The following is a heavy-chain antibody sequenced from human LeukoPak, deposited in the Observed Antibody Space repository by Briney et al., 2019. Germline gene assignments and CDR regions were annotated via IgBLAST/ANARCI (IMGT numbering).Heavy chain of an antibody. CDR2: INPNSGGT. V-gene: IGHV1-2*02. D-gene: IGHD3-10*01. J-gene: IGHJ4*02. Sequence: GASVKVSCKASGYTFTGYYMHWVRQAPGQGLEWMGWINPNSGGTNYAQKFQGRVTMTRDTSISTAYMELSRLRSDDTAVYYCARDYRQGGALWFGELLLGFDYWGQGTLVTVSS. CDR1: GYTFTGYY. CDR3: ARDYRQGGALWFGELLLGFDY.